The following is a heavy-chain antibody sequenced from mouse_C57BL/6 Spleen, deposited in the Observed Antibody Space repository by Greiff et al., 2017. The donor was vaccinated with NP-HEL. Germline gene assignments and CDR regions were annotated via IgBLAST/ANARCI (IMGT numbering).Heavy chain of an antibody. D-gene: IGHD2-4*01. CDR2: INPNYGTT. V-gene: IGHV1-39*01. J-gene: IGHJ1*03. Sequence: VQLKQSGPELVKPGASVKISCKASGYSFTDYNMNWVKQSNGKSLEWIGVINPNYGTTSYNQKFKGKATLTVDQSSSTAYMQLNSLTSEDSAVYYCAKEYDYDGYWYFDVWGTGTTVTVSS. CDR1: GYSFTDYN. CDR3: AKEYDYDGYWYFDV.